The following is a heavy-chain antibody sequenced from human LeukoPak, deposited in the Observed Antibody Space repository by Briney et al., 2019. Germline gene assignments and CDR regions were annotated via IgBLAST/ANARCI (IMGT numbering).Heavy chain of an antibody. V-gene: IGHV1-2*02. Sequence: ASVKVSCKASGYTFTGYYMHWVRQAPGQGLEWMGWINPNSGGTNYAQKFQGRVTMTRDTSISTAYMELSRLRSDDTAVYYCARHDYYGDYGENAFDIWGQGTVVTVSS. CDR3: ARHDYYGDYGENAFDI. CDR2: INPNSGGT. D-gene: IGHD4-17*01. J-gene: IGHJ3*02. CDR1: GYTFTGYY.